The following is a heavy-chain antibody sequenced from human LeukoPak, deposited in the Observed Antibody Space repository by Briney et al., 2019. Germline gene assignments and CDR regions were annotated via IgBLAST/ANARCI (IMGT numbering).Heavy chain of an antibody. J-gene: IGHJ4*02. CDR2: IYYSGST. D-gene: IGHD2-21*02. CDR3: ARGRHLAYCGGDCYSKYFDY. CDR1: GGSISSYY. V-gene: IGHV4-59*01. Sequence: PSETLSLTCSVSGGSISSYYWSWIRQPPGKGLEWIGYIYYSGSTNYNPSLKSRVTISVDTSKNQFSLKLSSVTAADTAVYYCARGRHLAYCGGDCYSKYFDYWGQGTLVTVSS.